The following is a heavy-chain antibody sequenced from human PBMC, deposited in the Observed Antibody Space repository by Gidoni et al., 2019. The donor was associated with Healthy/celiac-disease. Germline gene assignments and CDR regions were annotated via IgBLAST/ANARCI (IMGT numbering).Heavy chain of an antibody. J-gene: IGHJ4*02. Sequence: QVQLVESGGGVVQPGRSLRLACAASGFTFGSDAMPWFRQAPGKGLEWVAVISYDGSNKYYADSVKGRFTISRDNSKNTLYLQMNSLRAEDTAVYYCARALEYPDTGYFDYWGQGTLVTVSS. CDR3: ARALEYPDTGYFDY. CDR1: GFTFGSDA. V-gene: IGHV3-30*04. CDR2: ISYDGSNK.